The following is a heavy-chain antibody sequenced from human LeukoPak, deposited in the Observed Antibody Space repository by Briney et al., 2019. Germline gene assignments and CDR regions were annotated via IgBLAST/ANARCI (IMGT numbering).Heavy chain of an antibody. Sequence: GGSLRLSCAASGFTFSGYGMTGVGRPPGKGLEWVSAISGSGGSTYYADSVKGRFTISRDNSKNTLYLQMNSLRAEDTAVYYCAKSYSSGWWGQGTLVTVSS. V-gene: IGHV3-23*01. J-gene: IGHJ4*02. CDR2: ISGSGGST. CDR3: AKSYSSGW. CDR1: GFTFSGYG. D-gene: IGHD6-19*01.